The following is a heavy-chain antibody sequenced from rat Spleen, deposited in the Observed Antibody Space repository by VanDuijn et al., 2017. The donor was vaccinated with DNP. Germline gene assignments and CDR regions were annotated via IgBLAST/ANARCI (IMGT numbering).Heavy chain of an antibody. J-gene: IGHJ2*01. D-gene: IGHD4-3*01. Sequence: EVKLVESGGGLVQPGSSLKLSCAASGFNFNDFWMGWVRQAPGKGLEWIGEINKDSSTIKYTPSLKDKFTISRDNVQNTLSLQMSRLGSEDTAIYYCVRESFGVDYWGHGVMVTVSS. CDR1: GFNFNDFW. CDR2: INKDSSTI. CDR3: VRESFGVDY. V-gene: IGHV4-2*01.